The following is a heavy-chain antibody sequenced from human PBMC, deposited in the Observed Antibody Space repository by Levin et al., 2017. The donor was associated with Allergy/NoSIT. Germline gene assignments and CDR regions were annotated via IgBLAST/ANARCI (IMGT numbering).Heavy chain of an antibody. CDR2: ISYSRSS. V-gene: IGHV4-59*01. D-gene: IGHD1-1*01. CDR1: GASISTYY. J-gene: IGHJ4*02. CDR3: ARGERLGPDY. Sequence: PSETLSLTCTVSGASISTYYWSWIRQPPGKGLEWIAYISYSRSSNQNPSLKSRLTVSLDTSKNQFFLKLNSVTAADTAVYYCARGERLGPDYWGQGTLVTVSA.